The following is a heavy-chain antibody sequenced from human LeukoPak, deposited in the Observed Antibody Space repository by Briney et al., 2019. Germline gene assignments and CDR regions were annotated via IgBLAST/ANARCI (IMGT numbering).Heavy chain of an antibody. D-gene: IGHD1-26*01. CDR3: ASMVGHGVDY. CDR1: RLPFSSYA. CDR2: ISGSGGRT. Sequence: GGSLRLSCAASRLPFSSYAMRWVRQAPGKGLEGVSAISGSGGRTYYAVSVKGRFTISRENSKNTLYLQMNSLRAEDTAVYYCASMVGHGVDYWGQGTLVTVSS. V-gene: IGHV3-23*01. J-gene: IGHJ4*02.